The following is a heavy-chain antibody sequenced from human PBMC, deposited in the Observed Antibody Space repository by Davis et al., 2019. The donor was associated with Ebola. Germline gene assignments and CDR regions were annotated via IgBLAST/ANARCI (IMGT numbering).Heavy chain of an antibody. CDR3: ARIREGGAFDI. CDR2: VFSNDEK. J-gene: IGHJ3*02. CDR1: GFSLSNGRMG. Sequence: SGPTLVKPTETLTLTCTVSGFSLSNGRMGVSWIRQSPGKALEWLAHVFSNDEKSYRTSLKSRISISRDTPKSQVVLTMANVDPVDTATYYCARIREGGAFDIWGQGTMVTVSS. V-gene: IGHV2-26*02. D-gene: IGHD3-16*01.